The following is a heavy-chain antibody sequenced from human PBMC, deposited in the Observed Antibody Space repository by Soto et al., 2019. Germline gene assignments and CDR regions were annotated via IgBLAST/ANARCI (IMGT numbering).Heavy chain of an antibody. D-gene: IGHD3-16*01. V-gene: IGHV4-39*01. J-gene: IGHJ4*02. Sequence: QLQLQESGPGLVKPSETLSLTCTVSGGSISSSSYYWGWIRQPPGKGLEWIGSIYYSGSTYYNPSLKSRVLICGDTSTVQSSLKQSSLTAGDAAVSDCAVYGLAGGYYGYWGQGTLVTVSS. CDR1: GGSISSSSYY. CDR2: IYYSGST. CDR3: AVYGLAGGYYGY.